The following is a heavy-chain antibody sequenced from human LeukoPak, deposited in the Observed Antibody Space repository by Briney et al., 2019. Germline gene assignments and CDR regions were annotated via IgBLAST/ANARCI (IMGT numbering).Heavy chain of an antibody. CDR3: ARAGTWLRSTGYYGMDV. J-gene: IGHJ6*02. CDR1: GYTFTGYY. V-gene: IGHV1-2*02. Sequence: ASVKVSCKASGYTFTGYYMQWVRQAPGQGLEWMGWINPNSGGTNYAQKFQGRVTMTRDTSISTAYMELSRLRSDDTAVYCCARAGTWLRSTGYYGMDVWGQGTTVTVSS. D-gene: IGHD5-12*01. CDR2: INPNSGGT.